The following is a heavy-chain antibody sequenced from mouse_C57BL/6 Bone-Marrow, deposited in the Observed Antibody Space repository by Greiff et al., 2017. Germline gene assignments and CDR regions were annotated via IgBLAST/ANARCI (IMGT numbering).Heavy chain of an antibody. Sequence: VQLQESGPELVKPGASVKLSCKASGYTFTSYDINWVKQRPGQGLEWIGWIYPRDGSTKYNEKFKGKATLTVDTSSSTAYMELHSLTSEDSAVYFCARETYYGSSYWFAYWGQGTLVTVSA. CDR2: IYPRDGST. CDR3: ARETYYGSSYWFAY. V-gene: IGHV1-85*01. D-gene: IGHD1-1*01. J-gene: IGHJ3*01. CDR1: GYTFTSYD.